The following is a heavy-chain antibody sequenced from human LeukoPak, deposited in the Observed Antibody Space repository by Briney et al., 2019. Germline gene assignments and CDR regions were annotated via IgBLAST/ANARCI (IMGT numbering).Heavy chain of an antibody. CDR2: IYYSGIT. CDR3: QSRYLEWLLEY. V-gene: IGHV4-30-4*01. D-gene: IGHD3-3*01. Sequence: SETLSLTCSVSGGSISRSDYYWSWIRQPPGKGLEWIGYIYYSGITYYNPSLKSRVTISVDTSKNQFSLKLSSVTAADTAVYYCQSRYLEWLLEYWGQGTLVTVSS. J-gene: IGHJ4*02. CDR1: GGSISRSDYY.